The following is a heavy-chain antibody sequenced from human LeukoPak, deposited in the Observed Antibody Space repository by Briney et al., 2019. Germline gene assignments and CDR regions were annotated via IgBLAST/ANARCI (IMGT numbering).Heavy chain of an antibody. V-gene: IGHV4-39*07. CDR3: ARGDDRLHNWFDP. D-gene: IGHD1-1*01. Sequence: PSETLSLTCTVSGGSISSSSYYWAWIRQPPGKGLEWIGSIYYSGSTYYNPSLKSRVTISVDTSKNQFSLKLSSVTAADTAVYYCARGDDRLHNWFDPWGQGTLVTVSS. CDR1: GGSISSSSYY. CDR2: IYYSGST. J-gene: IGHJ5*02.